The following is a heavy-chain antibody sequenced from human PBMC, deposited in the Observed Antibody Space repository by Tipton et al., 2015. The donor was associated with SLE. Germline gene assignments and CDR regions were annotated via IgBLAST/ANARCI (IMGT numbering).Heavy chain of an antibody. D-gene: IGHD3-22*01. CDR3: ARAVGDTSGYLDS. Sequence: LRLSCTVSGVSISSSPFYWGWIRPPPGKGLEWIGSLDYSGSTYYNPSLKSRISISVDRSKNQFSLKLSSVTAADTAVYYCARAVGDTSGYLDSWGLGTLVTVSS. V-gene: IGHV4-39*07. CDR1: GVSISSSPFY. CDR2: LDYSGST. J-gene: IGHJ4*02.